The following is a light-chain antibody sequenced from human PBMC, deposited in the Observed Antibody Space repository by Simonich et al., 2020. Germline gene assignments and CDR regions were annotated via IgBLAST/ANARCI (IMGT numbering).Light chain of an antibody. J-gene: IGLJ2*01. V-gene: IGLV2-14*01. CDR1: SSDVGGYNY. Sequence: QSALTQPASVSGSPGQSITISCTGTSSDVGGYNYVSWYQQPPGKAPKLMIYDVWKRPSGVSNRFSGSKSGNTASLTISGLQAEDEADYYCSSYTSSSTLVFGGGTKLTVL. CDR2: DVW. CDR3: SSYTSSSTLV.